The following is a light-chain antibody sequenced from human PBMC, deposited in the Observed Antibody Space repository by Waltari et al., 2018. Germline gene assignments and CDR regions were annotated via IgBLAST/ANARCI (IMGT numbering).Light chain of an antibody. V-gene: IGLV3-19*01. CDR1: SLRNYY. CDR3: YSRDSSTGDHLV. CDR2: GKN. J-gene: IGLJ3*02. Sequence: SSELTQDPTVSVALGQTVRITCQGNSLRNYYATWYQQKSGQAPILVFHGKNKRPSGIPDRFSGSTSGDTASLVITGAQADDEADYYCYSRDSSTGDHLVFGGGTKLTVL.